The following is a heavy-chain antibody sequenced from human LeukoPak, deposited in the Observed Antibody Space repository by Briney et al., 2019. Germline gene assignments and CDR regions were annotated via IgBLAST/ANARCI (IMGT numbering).Heavy chain of an antibody. Sequence: ASVKVSCKASGYTFTSYGISWVRQAPGQGLEWMGWISAYNGNTNYAQKLQGRVTMTTDTSTSTAYMELRSLRSDDTAVYYCAKAPWGSDYYYMDVWGKGTTVTVSS. J-gene: IGHJ6*03. CDR3: AKAPWGSDYYYMDV. V-gene: IGHV1-18*01. CDR1: GYTFTSYG. CDR2: ISAYNGNT. D-gene: IGHD7-27*01.